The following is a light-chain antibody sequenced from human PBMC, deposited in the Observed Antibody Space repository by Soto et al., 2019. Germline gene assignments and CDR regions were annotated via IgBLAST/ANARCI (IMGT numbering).Light chain of an antibody. CDR2: AAS. V-gene: IGKV1-5*01. CDR1: QSISSR. Sequence: DIQMTQYPSTLSASVGDRVTITCRASQSISSRLDWYQQKPGKAPKLLIYAASNLYTGVPSRLRGSRYGTEFTLTISSLKPEDFESYYCLQDYGDSWTFGHGTKVDIK. J-gene: IGKJ1*01. CDR3: LQDYGDSWT.